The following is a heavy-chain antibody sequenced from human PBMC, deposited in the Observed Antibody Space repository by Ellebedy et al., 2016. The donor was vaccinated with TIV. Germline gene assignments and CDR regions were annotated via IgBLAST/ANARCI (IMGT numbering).Heavy chain of an antibody. CDR3: ARDQEEGFMV. V-gene: IGHV1-46*01. D-gene: IGHD3-16*01. Sequence: ASVKVSCKASGYTFTSYYMHWVRQAPGQGLEWMGRVNPSGGSTTYPQKLQGRVTMTRDRSSRTVYLELSRLTSADTAMYYCARDQEEGFMVWGQGTLVTVSS. CDR2: VNPSGGST. J-gene: IGHJ4*02. CDR1: GYTFTSYY.